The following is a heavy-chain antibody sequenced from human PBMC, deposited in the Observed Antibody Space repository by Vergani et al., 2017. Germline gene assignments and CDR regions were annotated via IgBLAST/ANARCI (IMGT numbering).Heavy chain of an antibody. CDR2: LNKNNYYI. J-gene: IGHJ5*01. V-gene: IGHV3-21*01. Sequence: EVQLVESGGGLVNPGGCLTLSCVASGFSLSTYTFNWVRQAPGGGLEWVSSLNKNNYYIYYADSVKGRFTISRDNAKNSLFLQMSSLKVEDTGVYYCAKSASVSMSLPNWFESWGQGTHVTVS. CDR1: GFSLSTYT. CDR3: AKSASVSMSLPNWFES.